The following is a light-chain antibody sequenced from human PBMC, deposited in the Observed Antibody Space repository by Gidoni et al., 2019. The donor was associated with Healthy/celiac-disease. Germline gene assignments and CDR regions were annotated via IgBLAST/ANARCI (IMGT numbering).Light chain of an antibody. J-gene: IGKJ2*01. Sequence: AIRMTQSPSSFAASTGDRVTITCRASQGISSYLAWSQQKPGKAPKLLRYAASPLQSGVPSRFSGSGSGTDFTLTISCLQSEDFATYYCQQYYIYSYTFGQGTKLEIK. CDR1: QGISSY. V-gene: IGKV1-8*01. CDR2: AAS. CDR3: QQYYIYSYT.